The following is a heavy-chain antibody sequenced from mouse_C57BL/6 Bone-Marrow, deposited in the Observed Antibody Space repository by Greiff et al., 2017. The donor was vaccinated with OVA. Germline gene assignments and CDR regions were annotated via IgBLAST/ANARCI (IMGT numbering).Heavy chain of an antibody. CDR2: IDPENGAT. CDR3: TDGDGFAY. J-gene: IGHJ3*01. V-gene: IGHV14-4*01. D-gene: IGHD2-13*01. Sequence: VQLQQSGAELVRPGASVKLSCTASGFNIKDDYMHWVKQRPEQGLEWIGWIDPENGATEYASKFQGKATITADTSSNTAYLQLSSLTSEDTAVYYCTDGDGFAYWGQGTLVTVSA. CDR1: GFNIKDDY.